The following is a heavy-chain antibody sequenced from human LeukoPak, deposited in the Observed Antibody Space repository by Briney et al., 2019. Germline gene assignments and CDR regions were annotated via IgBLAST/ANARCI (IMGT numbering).Heavy chain of an antibody. CDR2: IYYSGST. CDR1: GGSISSSSYY. CDR3: ARLVWEDILTGYFGY. J-gene: IGHJ4*02. Sequence: PSETLSLTCTVSGGSISSSSYYWGWIRQPPGKGLEWIGSIYYSGSTYYNPSLKSRVTISVDTSKNQFSLKLSSVTAADTAVYYCARLVWEDILTGYFGYWGQGTLVTVSS. V-gene: IGHV4-39*01. D-gene: IGHD3-9*01.